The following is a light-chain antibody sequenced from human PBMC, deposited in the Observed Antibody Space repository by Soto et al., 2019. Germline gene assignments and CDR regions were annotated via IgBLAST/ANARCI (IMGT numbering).Light chain of an antibody. CDR1: QSVSSY. V-gene: IGKV3-11*01. J-gene: IGKJ4*01. CDR3: QQRINWPLT. CDR2: DAS. Sequence: EIVLTQSPATLSLSPGERATLSCRASQSVSSYLAGYQQKPGQAPRLLIYDASNRATGIPARFSGSGSGTDFTLTISSLEPEDFAVYYCQQRINWPLTFGGGTKEDIK.